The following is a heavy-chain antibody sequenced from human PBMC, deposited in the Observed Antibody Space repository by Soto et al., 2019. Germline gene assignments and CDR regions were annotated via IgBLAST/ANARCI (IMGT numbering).Heavy chain of an antibody. Sequence: GGSLRLSCAASGFTFSNAWMSWVRQAPGKGLEWVGRIKSKTDGGTTDYAAPVKGRFAISRDDSKNTLYLQMNSLKTEDTAGYYCTTDVGIQLWPQTLDYYDSSGYPFDYWGQGTLVTVSS. V-gene: IGHV3-15*01. CDR3: TTDVGIQLWPQTLDYYDSSGYPFDY. CDR1: GFTFSNAW. CDR2: IKSKTDGGTT. D-gene: IGHD3-22*01. J-gene: IGHJ4*02.